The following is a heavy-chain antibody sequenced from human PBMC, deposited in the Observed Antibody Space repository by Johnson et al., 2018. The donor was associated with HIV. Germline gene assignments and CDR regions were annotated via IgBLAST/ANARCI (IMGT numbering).Heavy chain of an antibody. V-gene: IGHV3-30-3*01. CDR2: ISYDGSNK. CDR3: ARERAGAFDI. CDR1: GFTFSSYW. J-gene: IGHJ3*02. Sequence: QVQLVESGGGLVQPGGSLRLSCAASGFTFSSYWMSWVRQAPGKGLEWVAVISYDGSNKYYADSVKGRFTISRDNSKNTLYLQMNSLRAEDTAVYYCARERAGAFDIWGQGTMVTVSS.